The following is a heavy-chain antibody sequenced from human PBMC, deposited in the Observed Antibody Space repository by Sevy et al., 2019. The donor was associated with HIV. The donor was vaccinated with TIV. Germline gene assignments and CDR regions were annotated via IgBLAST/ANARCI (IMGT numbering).Heavy chain of an antibody. CDR3: AKPYYDFWSGYPPGDY. Sequence: GGSLRLSCAASGFTFSSYGMHWVRQAPGKGLEWVAVISYDGSNKYYADSVKGRFTISRDNSKNTLYLQMTSLRAEDTAVYYWAKPYYDFWSGYPPGDYWGQGTLVTVSS. CDR2: ISYDGSNK. CDR1: GFTFSSYG. J-gene: IGHJ4*02. V-gene: IGHV3-30*18. D-gene: IGHD3-3*01.